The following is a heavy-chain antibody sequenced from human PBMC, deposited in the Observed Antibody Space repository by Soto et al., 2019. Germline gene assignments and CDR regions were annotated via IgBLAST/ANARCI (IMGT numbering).Heavy chain of an antibody. V-gene: IGHV1-2*04. D-gene: IGHD4-17*01. J-gene: IGHJ6*02. CDR1: GYTFTGYY. Sequence: ASVKVSCKASGYTFTGYYMHWVRQAPGQGLEWMGWINPNSGGTNYAQKFQGWVTMTRDTSISTAYMELSRLRSDDTAVYYCARDLRTTVTTYPYYYYGMDVWGQGTTVTVSS. CDR3: ARDLRTTVTTYPYYYYGMDV. CDR2: INPNSGGT.